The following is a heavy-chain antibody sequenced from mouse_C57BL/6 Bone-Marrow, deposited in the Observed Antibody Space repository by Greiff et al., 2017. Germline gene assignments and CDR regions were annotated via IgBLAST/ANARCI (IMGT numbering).Heavy chain of an antibody. J-gene: IGHJ2*01. CDR3: SSFDGNYFDF. D-gene: IGHD2-3*01. Sequence: VQLQQSGAELVRPGASVKLSCTASGFNIKDDYIHWVKQRPEKGLEWIGWIDPEIGDTEYASKFQGKATITSDTSSNTAYLHLTSLTSEDTAVYYCSSFDGNYFDFWRQGPPLPVAS. V-gene: IGHV14-4*01. CDR2: IDPEIGDT. CDR1: GFNIKDDY.